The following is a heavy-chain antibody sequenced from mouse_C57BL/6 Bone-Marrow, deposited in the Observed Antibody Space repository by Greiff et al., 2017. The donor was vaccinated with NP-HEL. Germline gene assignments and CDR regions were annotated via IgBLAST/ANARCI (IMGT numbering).Heavy chain of an antibody. CDR3: ACVSDGYLDY. J-gene: IGHJ2*01. V-gene: IGHV1-59*01. Sequence: QVQLQQPGAELVRPGTSVKLSCKASGYTFTSYWMHWVKQRPGQGLEWIGVIDPSDSYTNYNQKFKGKATLTVDTSSSTAYMQLSSLTSEDSAVYYCACVSDGYLDYWGQGTTLTVSS. CDR1: GYTFTSYW. D-gene: IGHD2-3*01. CDR2: IDPSDSYT.